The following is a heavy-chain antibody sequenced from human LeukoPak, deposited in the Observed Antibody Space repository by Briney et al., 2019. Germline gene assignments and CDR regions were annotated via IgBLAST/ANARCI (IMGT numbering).Heavy chain of an antibody. D-gene: IGHD3-22*01. Sequence: SETLSLTCAVYGGSFSGYYWSWIRQPPGKGLEWIGEINHSGSTNYNPSLKSRVTISVDTSKNQFSLKLSSVTAADTAVYYCARHGHPYYYDSSGYYTTYAFDIWGQGTMVTVSS. CDR1: GGSFSGYY. CDR2: INHSGST. CDR3: ARHGHPYYYDSSGYYTTYAFDI. J-gene: IGHJ3*02. V-gene: IGHV4-34*01.